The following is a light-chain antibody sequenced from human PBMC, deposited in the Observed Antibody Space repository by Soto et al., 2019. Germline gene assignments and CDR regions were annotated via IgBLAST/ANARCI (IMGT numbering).Light chain of an antibody. J-gene: IGKJ4*01. CDR1: QSVSSY. V-gene: IGKV3-11*01. Sequence: EIVLTQSPAPLYLSPGERATLSSRASQSVSSYLAWYQQKPGQAHRLLIYDASNRATGIPARFSGSGSGTDFTLTISSLEPEDFAVYYCQQRSNWLAFGGGTKVEIK. CDR3: QQRSNWLA. CDR2: DAS.